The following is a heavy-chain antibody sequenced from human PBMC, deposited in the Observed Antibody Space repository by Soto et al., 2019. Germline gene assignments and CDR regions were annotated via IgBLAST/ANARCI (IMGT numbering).Heavy chain of an antibody. CDR1: GGSIRSYY. D-gene: IGHD3-10*01. J-gene: IGHJ3*02. V-gene: IGHV4-59*01. CDR2: FYYSGST. CDR3: ARHYGSGTRLDGFDI. Sequence: PSETLSLTCTVSGGSIRSYYWSWIRQPPGKGLEWIGHFYYSGSTSYNPSLKSRVTISVDTPMNQFSLQLSSVTAADTALYYCARHYGSGTRLDGFDIWGQGTMVTVSS.